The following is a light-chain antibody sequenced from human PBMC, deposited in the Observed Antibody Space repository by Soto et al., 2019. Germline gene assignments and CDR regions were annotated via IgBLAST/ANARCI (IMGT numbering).Light chain of an antibody. CDR1: QSISSY. J-gene: IGKJ3*01. Sequence: DIQMTQSPSSLSASVGDRVTIACRASQSISSYLNWYQQKPGKAPKLLIYAASSLQSGVPSRFSGSGSGTHFTLTISSLQPEDFATYYCQQSYSSPLNFGPGTKVNIK. CDR2: AAS. V-gene: IGKV1-39*01. CDR3: QQSYSSPLN.